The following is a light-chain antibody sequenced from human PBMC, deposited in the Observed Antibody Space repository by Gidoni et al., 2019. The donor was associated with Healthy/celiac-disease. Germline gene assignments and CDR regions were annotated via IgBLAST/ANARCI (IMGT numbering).Light chain of an antibody. CDR3: QQYNNCPLT. V-gene: IGKV3-15*01. J-gene: IGKJ4*01. Sequence: EIEMTQSPATLSVSPGERATLSCRASQSVSSNLAWYQQKPGQAPRLLIYGASTRATGIPARFRGSGSGTEFTLTISSLQSEDFSVYYCQQYNNCPLTFGGGTKVEIK. CDR1: QSVSSN. CDR2: GAS.